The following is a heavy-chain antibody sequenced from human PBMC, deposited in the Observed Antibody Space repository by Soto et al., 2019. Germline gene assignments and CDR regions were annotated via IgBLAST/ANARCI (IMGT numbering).Heavy chain of an antibody. V-gene: IGHV4-4*02. J-gene: IGHJ5*02. CDR2: IYHTVTT. D-gene: IGHD2-8*01. CDR3: VKRSLVPLNWFDP. Sequence: PSETLSLTCGVSGASISSRSWWSWVGQSPAKGLEWIGEIYHTVTTNYNPSLKSRVTLSVDKSKNQFSLTLTSVTAADTAVYYCVKRSLVPLNWFDPWGPGTMVTV. CDR1: GASISSRSW.